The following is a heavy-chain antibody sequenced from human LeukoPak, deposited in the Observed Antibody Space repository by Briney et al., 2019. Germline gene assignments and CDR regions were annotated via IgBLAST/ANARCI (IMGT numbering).Heavy chain of an antibody. CDR1: GFTFSSYA. CDR3: AKDLTMVRGAPLYNRFDP. D-gene: IGHD3-10*01. Sequence: GSLRLSCAASGFTFSSYAMSWVRQAPGKGLEWVSAISGSGGSTYYADSVKGRFTISRDNSKNTLYLQMNSLRAEDTAVYYCAKDLTMVRGAPLYNRFDPWGQGTLVTVSS. CDR2: ISGSGGST. V-gene: IGHV3-23*01. J-gene: IGHJ5*02.